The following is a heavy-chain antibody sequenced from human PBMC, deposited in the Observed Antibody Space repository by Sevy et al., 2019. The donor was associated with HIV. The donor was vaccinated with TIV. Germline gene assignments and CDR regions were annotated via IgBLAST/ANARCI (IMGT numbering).Heavy chain of an antibody. V-gene: IGHV3-23*01. D-gene: IGHD2-2*02. CDR3: AKGTLVVPTVIYYYYGMAV. Sequence: GGSLRLSCAASGFTFSSYAMSWVRQAPGKGLEWVSAISHSGDSTYYADSVKGRFTISRDNSKNTLYLEMNSLRAEDTAVYYCAKGTLVVPTVIYYYYGMAVWGQGTTVTVS. CDR1: GFTFSSYA. J-gene: IGHJ6*02. CDR2: ISHSGDST.